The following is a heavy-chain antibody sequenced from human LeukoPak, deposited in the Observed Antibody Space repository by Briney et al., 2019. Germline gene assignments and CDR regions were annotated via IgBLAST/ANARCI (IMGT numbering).Heavy chain of an antibody. V-gene: IGHV3-73*01. CDR1: GFTFSGSV. CDR2: IRSKANSYAT. Sequence: GGSLRLSCAASGFTFSGSVMHWVRQASGKGLEWVGRIRSKANSYATAYAASVKGRFTISRDDSKNTAYLQMNSLKTEDTAVYYCTRLGRPYYYYYMDVWGKGTTVTVSS. J-gene: IGHJ6*03. D-gene: IGHD6-25*01. CDR3: TRLGRPYYYYYMDV.